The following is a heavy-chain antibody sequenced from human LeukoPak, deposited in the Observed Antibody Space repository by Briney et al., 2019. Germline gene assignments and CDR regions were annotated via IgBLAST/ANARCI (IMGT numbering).Heavy chain of an antibody. V-gene: IGHV3-15*01. CDR3: TTRGVVGATLAFDI. CDR1: GFTFSNAW. Sequence: GGSLRLSCAASGFTFSNAWMSWDRQAPGKGLEWVGLIKSKTDGETTDYAAPVKGRFTISRDDSKNTLYLQMNSLKTEDTAVYYCTTRGVVGATLAFDIWGQGTMVTVSS. CDR2: IKSKTDGETT. J-gene: IGHJ3*02. D-gene: IGHD1-26*01.